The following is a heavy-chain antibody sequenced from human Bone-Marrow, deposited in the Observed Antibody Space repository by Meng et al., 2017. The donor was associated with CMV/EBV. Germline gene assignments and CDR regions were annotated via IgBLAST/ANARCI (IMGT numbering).Heavy chain of an antibody. CDR2: ISSSSSYI. D-gene: IGHD3-3*01. J-gene: IGHJ6*02. CDR1: GFTFSSYS. CDR3: ARVSRDFGSGLLYYYGMDV. V-gene: IGHV3-21*01. Sequence: GGSLRLSCAASGFTFSSYSMNWVRQAPGKGLEWVSSISSSSSYIYYADSVKGRFTISRDNAKNSLYLQMNSLRAEDTAVYYCARVSRDFGSGLLYYYGMDVWGQGTTVTVSS.